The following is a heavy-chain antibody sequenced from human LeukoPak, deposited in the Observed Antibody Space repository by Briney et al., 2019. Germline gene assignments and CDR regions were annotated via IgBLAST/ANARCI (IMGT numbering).Heavy chain of an antibody. J-gene: IGHJ4*02. CDR3: AREATWGQWYFDH. D-gene: IGHD6-19*01. Sequence: PGGSLRLSCAASGFTFRSHNMNWVRQAPGKGLEWVAVIAADGGVKHYTYSVKGRFVPTRDDSKNTVYLEMNNVKVEATAVYYCAREATWGQWYFDHWGQGAPVIVSS. V-gene: IGHV3-30*03. CDR1: GFTFRSHN. CDR2: IAADGGVK.